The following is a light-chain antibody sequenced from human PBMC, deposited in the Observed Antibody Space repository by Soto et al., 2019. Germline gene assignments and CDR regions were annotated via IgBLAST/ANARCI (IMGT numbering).Light chain of an antibody. CDR1: QAIRSD. Sequence: AIQMTQSPSSLSASVGDRVTITCRASQAIRSDLSWYQQKPGKAPQLLISAASTLQSGVSSRFSGSGSGTDFTLTNSSLQPEDVATYYCLQDYNYPRTFGQGTKVEV. CDR2: AAS. CDR3: LQDYNYPRT. J-gene: IGKJ2*02. V-gene: IGKV1-6*01.